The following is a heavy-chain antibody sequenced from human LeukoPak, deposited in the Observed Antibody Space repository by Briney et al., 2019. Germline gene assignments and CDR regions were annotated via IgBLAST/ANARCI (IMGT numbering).Heavy chain of an antibody. J-gene: IGHJ4*02. D-gene: IGHD3-16*02. CDR3: GTTTLSATWNY. CDR1: GFTVSNIW. V-gene: IGHV3-53*01. CDR2: TDRGGNT. Sequence: GGSLRLSCAASGFTVSNIWMSWVRQAPGKGLEWVSVTDRGGNTKYADPVRGRFSVSRDNSENTLYLQMNSLRVKDTAVYYCGTTTLSATWNYWGQGTLVTVSS.